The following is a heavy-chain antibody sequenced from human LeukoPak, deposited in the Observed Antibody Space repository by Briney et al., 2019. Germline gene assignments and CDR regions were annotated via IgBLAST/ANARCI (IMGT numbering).Heavy chain of an antibody. D-gene: IGHD6-19*01. J-gene: IGHJ3*02. Sequence: KPSETLSLTCAVYGGSFSGYYWSWIRQPPGKGLEWIGYIYYSGSTNYNPSLKSRVTISVDTSKNQFSLKLSSVTAADTAVYYCARDTDSYSSGPLDAFEIWGQGTMVTVSS. CDR3: ARDTDSYSSGPLDAFEI. V-gene: IGHV4-59*12. CDR1: GGSFSGYY. CDR2: IYYSGST.